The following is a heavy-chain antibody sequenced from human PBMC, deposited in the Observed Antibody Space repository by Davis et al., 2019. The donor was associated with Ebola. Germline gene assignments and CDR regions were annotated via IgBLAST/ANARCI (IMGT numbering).Heavy chain of an antibody. J-gene: IGHJ5*02. CDR1: GGSISSYY. CDR3: AREKALRPRGFDP. V-gene: IGHV4-59*12. D-gene: IGHD3-3*01. CDR2: IYYSGST. Sequence: GSLRLSCTVSGGSISSYYWSWIRQPPGKGLEWIGYIYYSGSTNYNPSLKSRVTISVDTSKNQFSLKLSSVTAADTAVYYCAREKALRPRGFDPWGQGTLVTVSS.